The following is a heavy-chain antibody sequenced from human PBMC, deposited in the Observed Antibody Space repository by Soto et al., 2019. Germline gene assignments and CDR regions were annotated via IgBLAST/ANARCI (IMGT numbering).Heavy chain of an antibody. CDR2: ISGSGGST. D-gene: IGHD6-6*01. J-gene: IGHJ6*02. CDR3: AKDYSADRLSYYYGMDV. CDR1: GFTFSSYA. V-gene: IGHV3-23*01. Sequence: SLRLSCAASGFTFSSYAMSWVRQAPGKGLEWVSAISGSGGSTYYADSVKGRFTISRDNSKNTLYLQMNSLRAEDTAVYYCAKDYSADRLSYYYGMDVWGQGTTVTVSS.